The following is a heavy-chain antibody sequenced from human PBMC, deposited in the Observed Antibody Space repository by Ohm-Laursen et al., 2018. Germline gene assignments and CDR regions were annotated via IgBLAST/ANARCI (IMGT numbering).Heavy chain of an antibody. D-gene: IGHD3-3*01. CDR1: GGSISSSSYC. J-gene: IGHJ3*01. Sequence: TLSLTCSVSGGSISSSSYCWGWIRQPPGKGLEWIGNIYYSGNTYYNPSLRSRVSISIHTSQNQFSLKLSSVTATDTAVYYCARAFWNGYNDAFDVWGQGTMVTVSS. CDR3: ARAFWNGYNDAFDV. CDR2: IYYSGNT. V-gene: IGHV4-39*01.